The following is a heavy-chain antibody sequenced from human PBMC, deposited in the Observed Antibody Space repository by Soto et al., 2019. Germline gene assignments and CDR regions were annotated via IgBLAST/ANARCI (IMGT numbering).Heavy chain of an antibody. CDR3: ANLPLYGSGFDC. J-gene: IGHJ4*02. CDR2: ISWNGAAT. CDR1: GFTFDDYA. V-gene: IGHV3-9*01. Sequence: DVQLVESGGGLVQPGGSLRLSCAASGFTFDDYAIHWVRQARGKGLEWVSGISWNGAATGYMNSVKGRFSISRDNTKNTLYLQMNSLRSEDTAVYYCANLPLYGSGFDCWGQGTLVTVSS. D-gene: IGHD3-10*01.